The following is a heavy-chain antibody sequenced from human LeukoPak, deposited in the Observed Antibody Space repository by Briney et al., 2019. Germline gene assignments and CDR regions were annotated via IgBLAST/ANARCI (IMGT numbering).Heavy chain of an antibody. CDR1: GFTFSSYA. CDR2: IISSGSYI. CDR3: VRGWLMNY. J-gene: IGHJ4*02. V-gene: IGHV3-21*05. D-gene: IGHD6-19*01. Sequence: GGSLRLSCAASGFTFSSYAMSWVRQAPGRGLEWVSYIISSGSYINYADSVKGRFTISRDNAKNSLYLQMNSLRAEDTAVYYCVRGWLMNYWGQGTLVTVSS.